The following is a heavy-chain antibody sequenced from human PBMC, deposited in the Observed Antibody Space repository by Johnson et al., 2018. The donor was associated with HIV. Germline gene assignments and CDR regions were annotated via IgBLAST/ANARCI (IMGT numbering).Heavy chain of an antibody. V-gene: IGHV3-23*04. D-gene: IGHD3-16*02. J-gene: IGHJ3*01. CDR1: GFKYAAS. CDR3: ARMGGYHHSCGCIYDACGL. Sequence: VQLVESGGGLVQPGASLRVSCAASGFKYAASGLAFSNYAVKWVSHTPGGDGGTSFADSVRGRYIISRDNSKKSLYLQMNSLRAEDTAVYYCARMGGYHHSCGCIYDACGLWGQGTRVTVSS. CDR2: TPGGDGGT.